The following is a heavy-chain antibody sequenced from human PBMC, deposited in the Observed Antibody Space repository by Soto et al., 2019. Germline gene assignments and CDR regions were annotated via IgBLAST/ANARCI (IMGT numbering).Heavy chain of an antibody. D-gene: IGHD1-20*01. J-gene: IGHJ2*01. CDR1: GLNFASYA. CDR3: AKYITAATRYFDL. V-gene: IGHV3-23*01. CDR2: TSGDAANT. Sequence: EVQLLESGGGLVQSGGSLRLSCAASGLNFASYAMTWIRQAPGKGLEWVSATSGDAANTQYADSVKGRFTMSRDNSKNTLYLQMNSLRAEDTAVYFCAKYITAATRYFDLWGRGTLVTASS.